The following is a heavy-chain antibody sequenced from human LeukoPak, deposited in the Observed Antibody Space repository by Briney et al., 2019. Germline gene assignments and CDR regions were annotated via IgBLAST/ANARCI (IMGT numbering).Heavy chain of an antibody. D-gene: IGHD3-10*01. V-gene: IGHV4-59*08. CDR3: ARHSITMVRGVIMHFDY. CDR1: GGSISSYY. Sequence: SETLSLTCTVSGGSISSYYWSWIRQPPGKGLEWIGYIYYSGSTNYNPSLKSRVTISVDTSKNQFSLKLSSVTAADTAVYYCARHSITMVRGVIMHFDYWGQGTLVTVSS. J-gene: IGHJ4*02. CDR2: IYYSGST.